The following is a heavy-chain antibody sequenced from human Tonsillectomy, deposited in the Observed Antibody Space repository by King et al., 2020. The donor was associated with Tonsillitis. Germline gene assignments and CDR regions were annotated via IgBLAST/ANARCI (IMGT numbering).Heavy chain of an antibody. D-gene: IGHD3-16*01. CDR1: GFTFDDYT. Sequence: VQLVESGGVVVQPGGSLRLSCAASGFTFDDYTMHWVRQAPGKGLEWVALISWDGGSTYYADSVKGRFTISRDNCKNSLYLQMNSLRNEDTAVYYCAKAGGGFYYYGMDVWGQGTTVTVSS. CDR2: ISWDGGST. J-gene: IGHJ6*02. CDR3: AKAGGGFYYYGMDV. V-gene: IGHV3-43*01.